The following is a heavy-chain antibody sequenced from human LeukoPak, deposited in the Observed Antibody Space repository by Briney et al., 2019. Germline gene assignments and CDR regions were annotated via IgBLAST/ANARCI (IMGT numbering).Heavy chain of an antibody. Sequence: GGSLRLSCAASGFTFSSYEMNWVRQAPGKGLEWVSYISSSGSTIYYADSVKGRFTISRDNAKNSLYLQMNSLRAEDTAVYYCARESIYCSSTSCYLGYWGQGTLVTVSS. CDR3: ARESIYCSSTSCYLGY. CDR1: GFTFSSYE. CDR2: ISSSGSTI. J-gene: IGHJ4*02. D-gene: IGHD2-2*01. V-gene: IGHV3-48*03.